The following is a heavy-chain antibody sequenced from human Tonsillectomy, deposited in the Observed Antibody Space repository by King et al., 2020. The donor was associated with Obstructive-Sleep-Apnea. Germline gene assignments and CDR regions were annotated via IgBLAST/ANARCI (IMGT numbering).Heavy chain of an antibody. CDR2: IYYSGST. D-gene: IGHD2/OR15-2a*01. CDR3: ASDPYLINYFDY. Sequence: QVQLQESGPGLVKPSETLSLTCTVSGGSISSSSYYWGWIRQPPGKGLEWIGSIYYSGSTFYNPSLKSRVTISVDTSKNQFSLNLSSVTAADTAVYYCASDPYLINYFDYWGQGTLVTVSS. J-gene: IGHJ4*02. CDR1: GGSISSSSYY. V-gene: IGHV4-39*07.